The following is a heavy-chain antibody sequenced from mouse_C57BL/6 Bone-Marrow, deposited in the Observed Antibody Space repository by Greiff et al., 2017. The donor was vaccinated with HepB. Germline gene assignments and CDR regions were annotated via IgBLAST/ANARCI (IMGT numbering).Heavy chain of an antibody. CDR1: GYSITSGYY. Sequence: EVKLVESGPGLVKPSQSLSLTCSVTGYSITSGYYWNWIRQFPGNKLEWMGYISYDGSNNYNPSLKNRISITRDTSKNQFFLKLNSVTTEDTATYYCAKGLPYYFDYWGQGTTLTVSS. CDR3: AKGLPYYFDY. D-gene: IGHD2-2*01. CDR2: ISYDGSN. J-gene: IGHJ2*01. V-gene: IGHV3-6*01.